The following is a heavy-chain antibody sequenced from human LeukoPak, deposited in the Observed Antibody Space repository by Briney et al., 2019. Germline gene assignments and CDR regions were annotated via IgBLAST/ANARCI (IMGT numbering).Heavy chain of an antibody. CDR2: IYYSGST. V-gene: IGHV4-31*03. D-gene: IGHD4-17*01. Sequence: PSETLSLTCTVSGGSISSGGYYWSWIRQHPGKGLEWIGHIYYSGSTYYNPSLKSRVTISVDTSKNQFSLKLSSVTAADTAVYYCARGGGDYVDYWGQGTLVTVSS. CDR3: ARGGGDYVDY. J-gene: IGHJ4*02. CDR1: GGSISSGGYY.